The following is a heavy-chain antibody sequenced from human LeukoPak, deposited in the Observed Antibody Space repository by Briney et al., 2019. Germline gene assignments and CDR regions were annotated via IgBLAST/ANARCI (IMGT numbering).Heavy chain of an antibody. CDR2: ISYDGSNK. Sequence: PGGSLRLSCAASGFTFSSYGMHWVRQAPGQGLERVAVISYDGSNKYYADSVKGRFTISRDNSKNTLYLQMNSLRAEDTAVYYCAKDYSGQYFDYWGQGTLVTVSS. V-gene: IGHV3-30*18. D-gene: IGHD2-21*01. CDR3: AKDYSGQYFDY. CDR1: GFTFSSYG. J-gene: IGHJ4*02.